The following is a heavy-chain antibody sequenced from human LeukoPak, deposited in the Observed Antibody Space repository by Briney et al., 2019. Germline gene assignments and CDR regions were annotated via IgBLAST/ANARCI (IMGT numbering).Heavy chain of an antibody. D-gene: IGHD6-13*01. CDR2: ISYSGTT. CDR3: ARELLSSSWQYLSWFDP. CDR1: GGSISSSSFY. V-gene: IGHV4-39*07. J-gene: IGHJ5*02. Sequence: PSETLSLTCTVSGGSISSSSFYWGWIRQPPGKGLEWIGTISYSGTTYYNPSLKSRMTMSVGPSKNQFSLKLSSVTAADTAVYYCARELLSSSWQYLSWFDPWGQGTLVTVSS.